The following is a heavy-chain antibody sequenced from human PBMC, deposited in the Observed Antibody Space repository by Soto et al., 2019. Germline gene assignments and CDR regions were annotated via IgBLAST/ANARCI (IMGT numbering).Heavy chain of an antibody. D-gene: IGHD4-17*01. J-gene: IGHJ4*02. CDR1: GGSISSYY. CDR3: ASISTVTSFDY. V-gene: IGHV4-59*01. CDR2: IYYSGST. Sequence: ASETLSLTCTVSGGSISSYYWSWIRQPPGKGLEWIGYIYYSGSTNYNPSLKSRVIISVDTSKNQFSLKLSSVTAADTAVYYCASISTVTSFDYWGQGTLVTVSS.